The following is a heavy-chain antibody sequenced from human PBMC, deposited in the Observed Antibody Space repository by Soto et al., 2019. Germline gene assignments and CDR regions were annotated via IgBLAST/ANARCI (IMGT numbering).Heavy chain of an antibody. CDR3: ARGIVLTMFAYMDV. J-gene: IGHJ6*03. Sequence: PSETLSLTCAVSSGSIISSNWWSWVRQPPGKGLEWIGEIYHSGSTNYNPSLKSRVTISVDKSKNQFSLKLSSVTAADTAVYYCARGIVLTMFAYMDVWGKGTTVTVSS. V-gene: IGHV4-4*02. CDR2: IYHSGST. CDR1: SGSIISSNW. D-gene: IGHD2-8*01.